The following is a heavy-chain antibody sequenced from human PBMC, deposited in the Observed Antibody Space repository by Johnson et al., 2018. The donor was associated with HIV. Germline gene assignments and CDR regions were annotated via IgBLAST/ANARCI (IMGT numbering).Heavy chain of an antibody. J-gene: IGHJ3*02. CDR3: ARDRGAGSSGAFDI. V-gene: IGHV3-30-3*01. CDR1: GFTISSNY. CDR2: ISFDGSKE. D-gene: IGHD6-6*01. Sequence: VQLVESGGGLVQPGGSLRLSCAASGFTISSNYMSWVRQAPGKGLEWVAVISFDGSKEYYADSVKGRFTISRDNSKNTLYLQMNSLRAEDTAVYYCARDRGAGSSGAFDIWGQGTMVTVSS.